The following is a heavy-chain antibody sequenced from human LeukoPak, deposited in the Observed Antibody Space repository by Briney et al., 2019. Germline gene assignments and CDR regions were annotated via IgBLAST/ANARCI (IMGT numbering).Heavy chain of an antibody. CDR2: ISAYNGNT. CDR1: GYTFTSYG. CDR3: ARDSVGYYDILTGYGVYMDV. Sequence: ASVKVSCKASGYTFTSYGISWVRQAPGQGLEWMGWISAYNGNTNYAQKLQGRVTMTTDTSTSTAYMELRSLRSDDTAVYHCARDSVGYYDILTGYGVYMDVWGKGTTVTVSS. J-gene: IGHJ6*03. V-gene: IGHV1-18*01. D-gene: IGHD3-9*01.